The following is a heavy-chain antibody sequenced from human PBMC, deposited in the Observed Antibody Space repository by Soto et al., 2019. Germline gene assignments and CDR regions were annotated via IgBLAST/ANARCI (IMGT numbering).Heavy chain of an antibody. CDR2: IYYSGST. D-gene: IGHD2-21*02. CDR3: ARMTFDDYFDY. V-gene: IGHV4-59*01. CDR1: GGSISSYY. J-gene: IGHJ4*02. Sequence: QVQLQESGPGLVKPSETLSLTCTVSGGSISSYYWSCIRQPPGKGLEWIGYIYYSGSTNYNPSLKSRVTISVDTSKNPFSLKLSSVTAADTAVYYCARMTFDDYFDYWGQGTLVTVSS.